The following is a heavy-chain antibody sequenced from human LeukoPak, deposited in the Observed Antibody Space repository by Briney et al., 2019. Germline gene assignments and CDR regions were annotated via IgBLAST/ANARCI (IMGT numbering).Heavy chain of an antibody. Sequence: SETLSLTCTVSGGSISSYYWSWIRQPPGKRLEWIGYIFYSGSTNYSPSLKSRVTISVDTSKNQFSLNLSSVTAADTAVYYCARRYGSGSYRFDPWGQGTLVTVSS. V-gene: IGHV4-59*01. D-gene: IGHD3-10*01. CDR1: GGSISSYY. CDR2: IFYSGST. J-gene: IGHJ5*02. CDR3: ARRYGSGSYRFDP.